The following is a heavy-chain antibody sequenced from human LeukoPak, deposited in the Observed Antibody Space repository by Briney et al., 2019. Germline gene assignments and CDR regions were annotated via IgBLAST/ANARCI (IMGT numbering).Heavy chain of an antibody. D-gene: IGHD6-6*01. CDR2: ISRDGSQK. J-gene: IGHJ5*02. CDR3: VKASSSSPQYNWFDA. CDR1: GFTFSSYG. V-gene: IGHV3-30*18. Sequence: GGSLRLSCATPGFTFSSYGMHWVRQAPGKGLEWVAIISRDGSQKFYADSVKGRFTISRDNSKNTLYLQMNSLRAEDTALYYCVKASSSSPQYNWFDAWGQGTLVTVSS.